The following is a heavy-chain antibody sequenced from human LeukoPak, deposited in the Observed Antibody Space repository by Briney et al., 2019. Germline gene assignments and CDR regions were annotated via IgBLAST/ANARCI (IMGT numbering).Heavy chain of an antibody. CDR1: GGSMSNYY. V-gene: IGHV4-59*01. CDR3: ARYKQTTVTMTGGFDP. CDR2: IFYSGST. Sequence: SETLSLTCTVSGGSMSNYYWSWIRQPPGKGLEWIGYIFYSGSTYSNPSFKNRVTISVDTSKNQFSLRLTSVSTADTAVYYCARYKQTTVTMTGGFDPCGQGTLVIVSS. J-gene: IGHJ5*02. D-gene: IGHD4-17*01.